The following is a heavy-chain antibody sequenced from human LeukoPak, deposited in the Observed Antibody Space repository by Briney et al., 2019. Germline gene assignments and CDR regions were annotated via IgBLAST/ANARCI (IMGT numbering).Heavy chain of an antibody. J-gene: IGHJ4*02. CDR2: INSDGSST. V-gene: IGHV3-74*01. CDR1: GFTFSSYW. Sequence: GGSLRLSCAASGFTFSSYWMHWVRQAPGKGLVWVSRINSDGSSTSYADSVKGRFTISRDNAKNTLYLQMNSPRAEDTAVYYCARDSPATSLDYWGQGTLVTVSS. CDR3: ARDSPATSLDY. D-gene: IGHD1-26*01.